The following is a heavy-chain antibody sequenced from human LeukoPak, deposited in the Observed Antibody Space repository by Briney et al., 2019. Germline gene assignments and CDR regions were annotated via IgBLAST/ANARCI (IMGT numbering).Heavy chain of an antibody. V-gene: IGHV3-74*01. D-gene: IGHD1-26*01. Sequence: GGSLRLSCAASGFTFSSYWMHWVRQAPGKGLVWVSRINGDASSISYADSVKGRFTISRDNAKNTLYLQMNSLRVEDTAVYYCARVWDKADYWGQGTLVTVSS. CDR1: GFTFSSYW. CDR3: ARVWDKADY. J-gene: IGHJ4*02. CDR2: INGDASSI.